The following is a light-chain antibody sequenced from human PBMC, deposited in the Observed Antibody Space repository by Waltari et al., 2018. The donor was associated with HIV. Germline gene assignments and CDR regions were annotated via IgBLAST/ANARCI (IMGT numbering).Light chain of an antibody. CDR2: DVT. CDR1: SDDVGYYNY. J-gene: IGLJ3*02. Sequence: QSALTQPASVSGSPGQSIVISCPGTSDDVGYYNYVSWYQQHPGKAPKLVIYDVTSRTAGVSNRFSGSKSGNTASRTISGLRADDEADYYCSSYVGSSTAWLFGGGTKLTV. V-gene: IGLV2-14*03. CDR3: SSYVGSSTAWL.